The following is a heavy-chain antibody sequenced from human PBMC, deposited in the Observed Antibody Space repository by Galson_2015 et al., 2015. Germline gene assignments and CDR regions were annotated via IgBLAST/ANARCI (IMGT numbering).Heavy chain of an antibody. Sequence: ETLSLTCTVSGGSISSSSYYWAWIRQPPGTGLEWIGSVYYTGSTYDNPSLKSRVTISVDTSKNQFSLKLRSVTVADTAVYYCARPRTGTAWDFDCWGQGSLVTVSS. CDR3: ARPRTGTAWDFDC. D-gene: IGHD7-27*01. CDR1: GGSISSSSYY. CDR2: VYYTGST. V-gene: IGHV4-39*01. J-gene: IGHJ4*02.